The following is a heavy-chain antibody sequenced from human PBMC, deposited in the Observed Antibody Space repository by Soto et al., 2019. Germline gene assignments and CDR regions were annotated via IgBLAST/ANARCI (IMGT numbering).Heavy chain of an antibody. D-gene: IGHD2-15*01. V-gene: IGHV3-33*01. CDR3: ASEYCSLGSCYYSSTDV. Sequence: QVQLVESGGGVVQPGRSLRLSCAASGFTFSRYGMHWLRQAPGKGLEWVAVIWYDGSNKYYGDSVKGRLTISRDKSKNTLELQLDSLGPDVRAMYYCASEYCSLGSCYYSSTDVWSQGTTGTVSS. J-gene: IGHJ6*02. CDR1: GFTFSRYG. CDR2: IWYDGSNK.